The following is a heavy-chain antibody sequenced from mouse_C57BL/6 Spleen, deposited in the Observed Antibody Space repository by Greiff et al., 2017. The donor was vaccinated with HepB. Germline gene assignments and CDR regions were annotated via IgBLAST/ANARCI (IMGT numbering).Heavy chain of an antibody. CDR3: ARTTVVAPWAMDY. D-gene: IGHD1-1*01. CDR1: GFSLTSYG. J-gene: IGHJ4*01. CDR2: IWIGGST. Sequence: VHLVESGPGLVQPSQSLSITCTVSGFSLTSYGVHWVRQSPGKGLEWLGVIWIGGSTDYNAAFISRLSISKDNSKSQVFFKMNSLQADDTARYYCARTTVVAPWAMDYWGQGTSVTVSS. V-gene: IGHV2-2*01.